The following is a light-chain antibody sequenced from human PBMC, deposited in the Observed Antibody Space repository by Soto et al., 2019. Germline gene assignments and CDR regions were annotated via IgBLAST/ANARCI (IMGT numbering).Light chain of an antibody. CDR1: QSISSRY. CDR3: QQYGRSPPFT. Sequence: EIVLTQSPGTLSLSPGERATLSCRASQSISSRYLAWYQQKPGQAPRLLMYGASNRASGVPDRFSGSGSGTDFTLTISRLEPEDFAVYSCQQYGRSPPFTFGQGAKVEMK. J-gene: IGKJ2*01. V-gene: IGKV3-20*01. CDR2: GAS.